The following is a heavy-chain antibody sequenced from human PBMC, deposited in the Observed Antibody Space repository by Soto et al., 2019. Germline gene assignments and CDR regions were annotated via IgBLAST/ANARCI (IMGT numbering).Heavy chain of an antibody. Sequence: ASGKVSCKASGGTFTSYAISWVRQAPGQGLEWMGGINPSIGNTNYPQKFQGRVTITRDTSASTAYMELSSLRSEDTAVYYCARADIVLMVYATNFDYWGQGTPVTVSS. CDR3: ARADIVLMVYATNFDY. J-gene: IGHJ4*02. D-gene: IGHD2-8*01. CDR2: INPSIGNT. V-gene: IGHV1-3*01. CDR1: GGTFTSYA.